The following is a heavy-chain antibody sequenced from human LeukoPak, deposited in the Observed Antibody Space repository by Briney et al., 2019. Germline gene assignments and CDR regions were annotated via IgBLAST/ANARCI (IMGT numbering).Heavy chain of an antibody. D-gene: IGHD6-6*01. CDR1: GYTFTGYY. CDR2: INPNSGGT. CDR3: EREVGYGSSSVRFDP. Sequence: ASVKVSCKASGYTFTGYYIHWVRQAPGQGLEWMGWINPNSGGTNNAQKFQGRVTMTRATSITTAYMELSRLRSDDTAVYYCEREVGYGSSSVRFDPGGEGTLVTV. J-gene: IGHJ5*02. V-gene: IGHV1-2*02.